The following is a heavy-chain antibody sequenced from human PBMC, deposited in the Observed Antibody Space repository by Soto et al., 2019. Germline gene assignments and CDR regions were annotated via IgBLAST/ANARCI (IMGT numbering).Heavy chain of an antibody. CDR1: GFTFSNYV. V-gene: IGHV3-23*01. J-gene: IGHJ6*02. CDR3: AKRSCSSTSCPYGMDV. CDR2: ISNSGGST. Sequence: EVLLLESGGGFVQPGGSLRLSCAASGFTFSNYVMTWVGQGPGKGLERVSTISNSGGSTDYADFVKGRFTISRDSSKNTLYLQMNSLRAEDTAVYYCAKRSCSSTSCPYGMDVWGQGTTVTVSS. D-gene: IGHD2-2*01.